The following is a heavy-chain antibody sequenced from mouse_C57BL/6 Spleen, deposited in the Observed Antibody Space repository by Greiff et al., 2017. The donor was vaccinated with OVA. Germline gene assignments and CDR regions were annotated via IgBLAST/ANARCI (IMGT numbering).Heavy chain of an antibody. D-gene: IGHD1-1*01. V-gene: IGHV1-80*01. CDR1: GYAFSSYW. Sequence: VQLKQSGAELVKPGASVKIPCKASGYAFSSYWMNWVKQRPGKGLEWIGQIYPGDGDTNYNGKFKGKATLTADKSSSTAYMQLSSLTSEDSAVYFCARDYYYGSSPYYYAMDYWGQGTSVTVSS. CDR2: IYPGDGDT. CDR3: ARDYYYGSSPYYYAMDY. J-gene: IGHJ4*01.